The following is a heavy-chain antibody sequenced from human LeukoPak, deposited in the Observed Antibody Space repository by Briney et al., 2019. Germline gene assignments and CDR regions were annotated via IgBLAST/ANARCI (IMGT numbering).Heavy chain of an antibody. Sequence: GASVTVSCKVSGYALSESSMHWVRQAPGKGPEWMGGFDPEDDERVYAQMLQGRVTMTEDTSTDTAYMKLSSLRSEDTAVYFCATGRPGSLLDYWGQGTVVTVSS. D-gene: IGHD1-1*01. CDR2: FDPEDDER. V-gene: IGHV1-24*01. CDR3: ATGRPGSLLDY. J-gene: IGHJ4*02. CDR1: GYALSESS.